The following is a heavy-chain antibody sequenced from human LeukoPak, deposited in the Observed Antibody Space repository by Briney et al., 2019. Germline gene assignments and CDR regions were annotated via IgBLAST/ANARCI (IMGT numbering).Heavy chain of an antibody. D-gene: IGHD2-21*01. J-gene: IGHJ6*02. V-gene: IGHV1-18*01. CDR2: ISAYNGDT. Sequence: ASVKVSCKASGYTFISYGINWVRQAPGQGLEWMGWISAYNGDTNYGQKLQGRVTMTTDTSTSTAYMELRSLRSDDTAVYYCARDVEIVSYYGMDVWGQGTTVTVSS. CDR3: ARDVEIVSYYGMDV. CDR1: GYTFISYG.